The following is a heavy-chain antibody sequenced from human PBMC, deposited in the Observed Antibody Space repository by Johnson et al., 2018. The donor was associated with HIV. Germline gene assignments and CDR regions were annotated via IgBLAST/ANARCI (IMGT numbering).Heavy chain of an antibody. CDR3: ARSPRIVVVVAATVGHAFDI. V-gene: IGHV3-30*19. CDR2: ISYDGSDK. D-gene: IGHD2-15*01. CDR1: GFTFSSYG. Sequence: QLQLVESGGGVVQPGGSLRLSCAASGFTFSSYGMHWVRQAPGKGLEWVAAISYDGSDKYHADSVKGRFTISRDSSKNTLYLQMNSLRAEDTAVYYCARSPRIVVVVAATVGHAFDIWGQGTMVTVSS. J-gene: IGHJ3*02.